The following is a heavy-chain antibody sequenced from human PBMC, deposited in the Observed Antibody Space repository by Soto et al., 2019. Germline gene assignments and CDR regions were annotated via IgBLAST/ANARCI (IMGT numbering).Heavy chain of an antibody. J-gene: IGHJ3*02. Sequence: QTGGSLRLSCAASGFTFSNYAMNWVRQAPGKGLDWVSTISGSGGSTFYADSVKGRFTISRDNSKNTLYVQLNSLRADDTAVYYCAKVRVSSALGIYALDIWGQGTVVTVSS. CDR1: GFTFSNYA. CDR2: ISGSGGST. V-gene: IGHV3-23*01. D-gene: IGHD3-3*01. CDR3: AKVRVSSALGIYALDI.